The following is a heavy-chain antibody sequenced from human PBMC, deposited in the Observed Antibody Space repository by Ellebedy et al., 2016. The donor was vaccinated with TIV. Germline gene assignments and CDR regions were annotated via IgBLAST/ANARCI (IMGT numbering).Heavy chain of an antibody. CDR1: GSTFTDYA. V-gene: IGHV1-8*01. J-gene: IGHJ5*02. CDR2: MQHGSGNT. D-gene: IGHD3/OR15-3a*01. Sequence: AASVQVSCKASGSTFTDYAINWVRQATGQGLEYLGWMQHGSGNTGYAQKFEGRVTMTRNTSTSTAYMELSSLRSDDTAVYYCVVGLFHPWGQGTLVSVSS. CDR3: VVGLFHP.